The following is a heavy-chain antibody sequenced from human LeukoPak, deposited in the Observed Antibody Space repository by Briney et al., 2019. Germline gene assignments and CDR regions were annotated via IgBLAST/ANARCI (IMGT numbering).Heavy chain of an antibody. CDR2: IYYSGST. Sequence: PSQTLSLTCTVSGGSISSGGYYWSWIRQPPGKGLEWIGYIYYSGSTYYNPSLKSRVTISVDTSKNQFSLKLSSVTAADTAVYYCARGVPSAVENYWGQGTLVTVSS. CDR3: ARGVPSAVENY. CDR1: GGSISSGGYY. D-gene: IGHD6-19*01. V-gene: IGHV4-30-4*08. J-gene: IGHJ4*02.